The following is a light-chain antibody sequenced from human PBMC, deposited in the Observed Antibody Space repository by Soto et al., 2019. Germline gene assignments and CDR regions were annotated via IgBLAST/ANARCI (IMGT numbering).Light chain of an antibody. CDR2: EVT. J-gene: IGLJ1*01. CDR1: NSDIGGSKY. CDR3: SSYTSSGTLYV. V-gene: IGLV2-14*01. Sequence: QSVLTQPASVSGSPGQSITLSCTGTNSDIGGSKYVSWYQQHPGKAPKLMIYEVTYRPSGVSDRFSGSKSGNTASLTVSGLQAEDEADYYCSSYTSSGTLYVFXTGTKVTVL.